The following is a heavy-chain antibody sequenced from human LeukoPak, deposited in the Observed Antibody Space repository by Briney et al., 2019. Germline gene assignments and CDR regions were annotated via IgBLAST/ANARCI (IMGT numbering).Heavy chain of an antibody. CDR2: INPGGGST. Sequence: ASVKVSCKTSGGTFSSYGISWLRQAPGQGLEWMGIINPGGGSTNYAQKFQGRVTMTRDMSTSTVYMELSSLRSEDTAVYYCARDVAVAYYYYMDVWGKGTTVTVSS. J-gene: IGHJ6*03. D-gene: IGHD6-19*01. CDR3: ARDVAVAYYYYMDV. V-gene: IGHV1-46*01. CDR1: GGTFSSYG.